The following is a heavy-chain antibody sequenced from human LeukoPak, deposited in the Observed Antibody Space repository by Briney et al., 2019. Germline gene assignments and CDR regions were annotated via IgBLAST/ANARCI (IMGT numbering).Heavy chain of an antibody. CDR3: AKRVGSGRAFDI. V-gene: IGHV3-23*01. J-gene: IGHJ3*02. CDR2: ISDSGGST. CDR1: GFTFSSYA. D-gene: IGHD3-10*01. Sequence: PGGSLRLSCAASGFTFSSYAMSWVRQAPGKGLEWVSAISDSGGSTYYADSVKGRFTISRDNSKNTLYLQVNSLRAEDTAVYYCAKRVGSGRAFDIWGQGTMVTVSS.